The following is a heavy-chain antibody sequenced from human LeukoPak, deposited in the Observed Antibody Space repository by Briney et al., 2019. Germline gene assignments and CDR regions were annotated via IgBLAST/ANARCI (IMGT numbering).Heavy chain of an antibody. J-gene: IGHJ4*02. Sequence: GGSLRLSCAASGFTFSSYWMHWVRQAPGKGLVWVSRINSDGSSTSYADSVKGRFTITRDNAKNTLYLQMNSLRAEDTAVYYCARGSYYDSSGYSDFDYWGQGTLVTVSS. V-gene: IGHV3-74*01. CDR1: GFTFSSYW. D-gene: IGHD3-22*01. CDR3: ARGSYYDSSGYSDFDY. CDR2: INSDGSST.